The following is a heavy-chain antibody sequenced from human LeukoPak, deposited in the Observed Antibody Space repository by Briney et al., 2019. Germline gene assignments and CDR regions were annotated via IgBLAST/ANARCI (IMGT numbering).Heavy chain of an antibody. CDR1: GGSISSHY. V-gene: IGHV4-59*11. CDR2: IHNSGRT. CDR3: ARDSDNWGSTGWFDP. Sequence: ASETLSLTCTVSGGSISSHYWSWIRQPPGKGLEWIGYIHNSGRTNYKPSLKSRVTISIDTSKNQYSLKLSSVTAADTAVYYCARDSDNWGSTGWFDPWGQGTLVTVSS. D-gene: IGHD7-27*01. J-gene: IGHJ5*02.